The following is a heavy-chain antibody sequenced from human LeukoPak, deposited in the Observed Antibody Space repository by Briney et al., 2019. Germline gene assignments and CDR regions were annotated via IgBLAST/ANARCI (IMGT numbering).Heavy chain of an antibody. J-gene: IGHJ4*02. CDR3: ARHGDYDILTGFDY. CDR2: IYYSGST. D-gene: IGHD3-9*01. V-gene: IGHV4-39*01. Sequence: SETLSLTCTVSGGSISSSSYYWGWIRQPPGKGLEWIGSIYYSGSTYYNPSLKSRVTISVDTSKNQFSLKLSSVTAADTAVYYCARHGDYDILTGFDYWGQGTLDTVSS. CDR1: GGSISSSSYY.